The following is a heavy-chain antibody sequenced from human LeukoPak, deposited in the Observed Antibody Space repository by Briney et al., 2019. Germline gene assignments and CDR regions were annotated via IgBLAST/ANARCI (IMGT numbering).Heavy chain of an antibody. CDR1: GGSISSYY. J-gene: IGHJ3*02. CDR3: ARDFSAAFDI. Sequence: SETLSLTCTVSGGSISSYYWSWIRKPPGKGLEWIGHIYNSGSTNYSPSLKSRVTISVDTSKNQFSLKLSSVTAADTAVYYCARDFSAAFDIWGQGTMVTVSS. D-gene: IGHD2/OR15-2a*01. V-gene: IGHV4-59*01. CDR2: IYNSGST.